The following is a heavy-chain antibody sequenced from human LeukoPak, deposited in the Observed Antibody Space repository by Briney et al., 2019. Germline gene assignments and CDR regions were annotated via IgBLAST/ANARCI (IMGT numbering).Heavy chain of an antibody. Sequence: ASVKVSCKASGGTFSSYAISWVRQAPGQGLEWMGGIIPIFGTANYAQKFQGRVTITADESTSTAYMGLSSLRSEDTAVYYCASLWPYFDYWGQGTLVTVSS. CDR3: ASLWPYFDY. CDR2: IIPIFGTA. J-gene: IGHJ4*02. CDR1: GGTFSSYA. V-gene: IGHV1-69*13.